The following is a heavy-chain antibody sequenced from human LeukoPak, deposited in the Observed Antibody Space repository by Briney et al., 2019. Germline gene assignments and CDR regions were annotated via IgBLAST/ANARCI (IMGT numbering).Heavy chain of an antibody. D-gene: IGHD2-2*01. CDR1: GVSISSGSYY. CDR2: IYTSGST. Sequence: PSQTLSLTCTVSGVSISSGSYYWRWIRQPAGKGLEWIGRIYTSGSTNYNPSLKSRVTISVDTSKNQFSLKLSSVTAADTAVYYCARARSDIVVVPAALAFDIWGQGTMVSVSS. J-gene: IGHJ3*02. CDR3: ARARSDIVVVPAALAFDI. V-gene: IGHV4-61*02.